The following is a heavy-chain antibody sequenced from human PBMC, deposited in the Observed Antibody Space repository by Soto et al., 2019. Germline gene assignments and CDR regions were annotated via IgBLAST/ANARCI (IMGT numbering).Heavy chain of an antibody. CDR3: AREHLGSYYYYGMDV. CDR2: INPNSGGT. Sequence: ASVKVSCKASGYTFTGYYMHWVRQAPGQGLEWMGWINPNSGGTNYAQKFQGWVTMTRDTSISTAYMELSRLRSDDTAVYYCAREHLGSYYYYGMDVWGQGTTVTVSS. J-gene: IGHJ6*02. CDR1: GYTFTGYY. V-gene: IGHV1-2*04.